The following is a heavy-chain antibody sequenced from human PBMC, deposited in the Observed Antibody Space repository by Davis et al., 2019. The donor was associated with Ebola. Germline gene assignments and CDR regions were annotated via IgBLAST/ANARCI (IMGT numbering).Heavy chain of an antibody. CDR3: AKASGGIGGSVDY. V-gene: IGHV3-23*01. CDR2: ISGNGGST. D-gene: IGHD1-26*01. CDR1: GFTFSSYA. Sequence: PGGSLRLSCAASGFTFSSYAMSWVRQAPGRGLEWVSSISGNGGSTYSADSVKGRFIISRDNSKNTLYLQVNSLRADDTAVYYCAKASGGIGGSVDYWGQGALVTVSS. J-gene: IGHJ4*02.